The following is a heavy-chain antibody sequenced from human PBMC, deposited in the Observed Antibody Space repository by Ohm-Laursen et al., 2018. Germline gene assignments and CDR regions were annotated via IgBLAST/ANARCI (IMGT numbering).Heavy chain of an antibody. D-gene: IGHD2-2*01. CDR3: ARLYSSTPPGDY. J-gene: IGHJ4*02. CDR2: INHSGST. V-gene: IGHV4-34*01. Sequence: TLSLTCAVYGGSFSGYYWSWIRQPPGKGLEWIGEINHSGSTNYNPSLKSRVTISVDTSKNQFSLKLSSVTAADTAVYYCARLYSSTPPGDYWGQGTLVTVSS. CDR1: GGSFSGYY.